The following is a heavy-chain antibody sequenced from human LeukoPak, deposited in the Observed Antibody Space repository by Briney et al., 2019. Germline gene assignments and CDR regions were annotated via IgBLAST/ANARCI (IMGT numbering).Heavy chain of an antibody. Sequence: GGSLRLSCAASGFTFSSYSMNWVRQAPGKGLEWVSSISSSSSYIYYADSVKGRFTISRDNAKNSLYLQMNSLRAEDTAVFYCVRVACSSMTSCATVDYWGQGTLVTVSS. D-gene: IGHD2-2*01. CDR3: VRVACSSMTSCATVDY. CDR1: GFTFSSYS. CDR2: ISSSSSYI. J-gene: IGHJ4*02. V-gene: IGHV3-21*01.